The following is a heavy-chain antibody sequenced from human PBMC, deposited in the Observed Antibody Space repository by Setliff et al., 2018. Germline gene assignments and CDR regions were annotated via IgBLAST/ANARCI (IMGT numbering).Heavy chain of an antibody. CDR1: GYSFTSYG. Sequence: GASVKVSCKTSGYSFTSYGISWVRQAPGQGLEWMGHITTYNDNTKYAQKFQGGITATTDLSTSTAYLDLRSLRSDDTAVYYCVRDSRITVLGVDNYHYMDVWGRGTTVTVSS. D-gene: IGHD3-3*01. J-gene: IGHJ6*03. CDR2: ITTYNDNT. V-gene: IGHV1-18*01. CDR3: VRDSRITVLGVDNYHYMDV.